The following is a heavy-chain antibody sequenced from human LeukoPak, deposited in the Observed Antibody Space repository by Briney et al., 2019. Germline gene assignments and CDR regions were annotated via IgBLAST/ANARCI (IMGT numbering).Heavy chain of an antibody. CDR1: GFTLSSYG. V-gene: IGHV3-30*02. CDR3: ARRAARMDYYYYYMDV. J-gene: IGHJ6*03. CDR2: IRYDGSNK. Sequence: GGSLRLSCAASGFTLSSYGMHWVCQAPGKGLEWVAFIRYDGSNKYYADSVKGRFTISRDNSKNTLYLQMNSLRAEDTAVYYCARRAARMDYYYYYMDVWGKGTTVTVSS. D-gene: IGHD6-6*01.